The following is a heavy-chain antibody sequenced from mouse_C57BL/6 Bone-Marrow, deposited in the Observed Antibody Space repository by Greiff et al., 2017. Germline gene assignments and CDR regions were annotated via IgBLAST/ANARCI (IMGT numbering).Heavy chain of an antibody. CDR3: ARSKDY. Sequence: QVQLQQPGAELVMPGASVKLSCKASGYTFTSYWMHWVKQRPGQGLEWIGEIDPSDSYTNYNQKFKGKSTLTVYKSSSTAYMQLISLTSEDSAVYYCARSKDYWGQGATLTVSS. D-gene: IGHD1-3*01. CDR2: IDPSDSYT. CDR1: GYTFTSYW. J-gene: IGHJ2*01. V-gene: IGHV1-69*01.